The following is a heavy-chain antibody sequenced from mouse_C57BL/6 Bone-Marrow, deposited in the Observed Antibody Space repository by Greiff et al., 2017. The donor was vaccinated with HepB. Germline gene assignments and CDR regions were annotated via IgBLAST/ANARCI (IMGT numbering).Heavy chain of an antibody. Sequence: VQLQQPGAELVKPGASVKLSCKASGYTFTSYWMHWVKQRPGQGLEWIGMIHPNSGSTNYNEKFKSKATLTVDKSSSTAYMQLSSLTSEDSAVYYCASSYYGSSFLFAYWGQGTLVTVSA. V-gene: IGHV1-64*01. J-gene: IGHJ3*01. CDR2: IHPNSGST. CDR3: ASSYYGSSFLFAY. D-gene: IGHD1-1*01. CDR1: GYTFTSYW.